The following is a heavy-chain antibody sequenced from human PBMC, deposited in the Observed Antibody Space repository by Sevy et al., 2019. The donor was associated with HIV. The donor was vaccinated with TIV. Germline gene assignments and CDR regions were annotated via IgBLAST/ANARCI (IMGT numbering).Heavy chain of an antibody. D-gene: IGHD3-10*01. J-gene: IGHJ5*02. Sequence: KQSQTLSLTCSVSGGSISSGDYYWSWIRQPPGKGLEWIGYIYYSGSTFYNPSLKSRLTISKHTSKNQFSLKLSSVTAADTAVYYCARYLPGDYSNWFDPWGQGTLVTVSS. CDR3: ARYLPGDYSNWFDP. CDR2: IYYSGST. V-gene: IGHV4-30-4*01. CDR1: GGSISSGDYY.